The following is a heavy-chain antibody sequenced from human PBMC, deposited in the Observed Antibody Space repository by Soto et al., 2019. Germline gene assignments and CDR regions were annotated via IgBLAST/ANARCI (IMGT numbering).Heavy chain of an antibody. CDR2: IYHSGST. CDR3: ARLITIFGVVIKGNWYFDL. Sequence: SETLSLTCAVSGGSISSGGYSWSWIRQPPGKCLEWIGYIYHSGSTYYNPSLKSRVTISVDRSKNQSSLKLSSVTAAGTAVYYCARLITIFGVVIKGNWYFDLWGRGTLVTVSS. V-gene: IGHV4-30-2*01. D-gene: IGHD3-3*01. J-gene: IGHJ2*01. CDR1: GGSISSGGYS.